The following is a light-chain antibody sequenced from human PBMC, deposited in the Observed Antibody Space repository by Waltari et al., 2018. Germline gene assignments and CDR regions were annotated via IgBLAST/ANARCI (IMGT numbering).Light chain of an antibody. J-gene: IGKJ1*01. CDR1: QTISTY. CDR3: QQSYSTPRT. V-gene: IGKV1-39*01. CDR2: AAS. Sequence: DIQMTQSPSSLSASVGARLTTTCRASQTISTYLNWYQQKPGKAPKLLIYAASTLQSGVPSTFSGSGSGTDFTLTISSLRPEDFATYYCQQSYSTPRTFGQGTKVEIK.